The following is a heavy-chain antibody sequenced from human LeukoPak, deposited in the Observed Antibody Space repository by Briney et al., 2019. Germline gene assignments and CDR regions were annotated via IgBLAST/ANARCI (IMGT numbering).Heavy chain of an antibody. CDR2: INPHSGGT. J-gene: IGHJ4*02. D-gene: IGHD4-23*01. CDR1: GYTFTVYF. V-gene: IGHV1-2*02. Sequence: GASVKVSCKASGYTFTVYFMHWVRQAPGQGLEWMGWINPHSGGTNYAQKFQGRVTMTRDTSINTAYMEVSRLSSDDTAVYFCARVRGGNYAGYWGQGTLVTVSS. CDR3: ARVRGGNYAGY.